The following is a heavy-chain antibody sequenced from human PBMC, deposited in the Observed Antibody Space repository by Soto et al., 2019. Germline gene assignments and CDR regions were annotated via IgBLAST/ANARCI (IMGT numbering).Heavy chain of an antibody. CDR1: GFTFSTYG. CDR3: GEDLVSGDGASPPCGY. V-gene: IGHV3-30*18. D-gene: IGHD2-21*01. CDR2: ISYDGNNK. J-gene: IGHJ4*02. Sequence: QVQLVESGGGVVQPGRSLRLSCAASGFTFSTYGMHWVRQAPGKGLEWVAVISYDGNNKYYADSVKGRFTISRDNSKNKLYQQMNSRRGEDEAVDYCGEDLVSGDGASPPCGYWGQGTLVTVSS.